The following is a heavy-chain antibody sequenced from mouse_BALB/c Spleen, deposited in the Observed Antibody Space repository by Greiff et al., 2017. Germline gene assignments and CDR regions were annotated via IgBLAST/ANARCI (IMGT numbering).Heavy chain of an antibody. J-gene: IGHJ4*01. CDR1: GFTFSSFG. D-gene: IGHD2-10*01. V-gene: IGHV5-17*02. Sequence: EVKLVESGGGLVQPGGSRKLSCAASGFTFSSFGMHWVRQAPEKGLEWVAYISSGSSTIYYADTVKGRFTISRDNPKNTLFLQMTSLRSEDTAMYYCARSYYGYAMDYWGQGTSVTVSS. CDR3: ARSYYGYAMDY. CDR2: ISSGSSTI.